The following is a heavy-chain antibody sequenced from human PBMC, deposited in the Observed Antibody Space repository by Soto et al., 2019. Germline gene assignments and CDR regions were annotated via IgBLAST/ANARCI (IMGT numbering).Heavy chain of an antibody. J-gene: IGHJ6*02. CDR2: IIPIFGTA. CDR1: GGTFSSYA. Sequence: SVKVSCKASGGTFSSYAISWVRQAPGQGLEWMGGIIPIFGTANYAQKFQGRVTITADESTSTAYMELSSLRSEDTAVYYCARESTSHNYYYYGMDVWGQGTTVTVSS. V-gene: IGHV1-69*13. CDR3: ARESTSHNYYYYGMDV.